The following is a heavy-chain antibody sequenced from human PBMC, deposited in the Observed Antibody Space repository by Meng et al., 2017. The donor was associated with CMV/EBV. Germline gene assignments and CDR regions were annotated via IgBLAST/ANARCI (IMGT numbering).Heavy chain of an antibody. Sequence: SQTLSLTCAVYGGSFSGYYWSWIRQHPGKGLEWIGEINHSGSTNYNPSLKSRVTISVDTSKNQFSLKLSSVTAADTAVYYCARFDNWKACFDYWGQGTLVTVSS. CDR2: INHSGST. CDR1: GGSFSGYY. CDR3: ARFDNWKACFDY. D-gene: IGHD1-20*01. J-gene: IGHJ4*02. V-gene: IGHV4-34*01.